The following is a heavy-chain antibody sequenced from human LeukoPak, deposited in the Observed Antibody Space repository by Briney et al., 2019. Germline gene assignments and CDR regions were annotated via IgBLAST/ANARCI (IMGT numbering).Heavy chain of an antibody. J-gene: IGHJ4*02. Sequence: SVKVSCKASGGTFSSYTISWVRPAPGQGLEWMGRIIPILGIANYAQKFQGRVTITADKSTSTAYMELSSLRSEDTAVYYCAGEKRDYGDYSPFDYWGQGTLVAVSS. CDR3: AGEKRDYGDYSPFDY. CDR1: GGTFSSYT. CDR2: IIPILGIA. D-gene: IGHD4-17*01. V-gene: IGHV1-69*02.